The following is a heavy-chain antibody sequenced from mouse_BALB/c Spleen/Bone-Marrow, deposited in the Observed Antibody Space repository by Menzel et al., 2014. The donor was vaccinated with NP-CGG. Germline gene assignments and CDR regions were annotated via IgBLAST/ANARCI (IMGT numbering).Heavy chain of an antibody. D-gene: IGHD4-1*02. CDR1: GYAFSSSW. V-gene: IGHV1-82*01. CDR3: ARFSTVYYFDY. J-gene: IGHJ2*01. Sequence: VQLQQPGPELVKPGASVKISCKASGYAFSSSWMNWVKQRPGQGLEWIGRIYPGDGDTNYNGKFKGKATLTADKSSSTAYMQLSSLTSVDSAVYFCARFSTVYYFDYWGQGTTLTVSS. CDR2: IYPGDGDT.